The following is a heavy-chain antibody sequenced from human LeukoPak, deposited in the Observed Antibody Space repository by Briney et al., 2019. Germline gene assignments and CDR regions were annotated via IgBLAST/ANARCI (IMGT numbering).Heavy chain of an antibody. CDR3: AKDFEMATTTPYFDY. Sequence: GGSLRLSCAASGFTFDDYAMHWVRQAPGKGLEWVSGISWNSGSIGYADPVKGRFTISRDNAKNSLYLQMNSLRAEDTALYYCAKDFEMATTTPYFDYWGQGTLVTVSS. V-gene: IGHV3-9*01. D-gene: IGHD5-24*01. CDR1: GFTFDDYA. J-gene: IGHJ4*02. CDR2: ISWNSGSI.